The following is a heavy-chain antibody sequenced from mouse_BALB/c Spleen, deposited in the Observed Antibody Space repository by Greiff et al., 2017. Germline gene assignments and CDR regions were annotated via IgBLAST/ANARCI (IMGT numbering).Heavy chain of an antibody. Sequence: EVQRVESGGGLVKPGGSLKLSCAASGFTFSSYAMSWVRQTPEKRLEWVATISSGGSYTYYPDSVKGRFTISRDNAKNTLYLQMSSLRSEDTAMYYCARRGHDGDYFDYWGQGTTLTVSS. CDR1: GFTFSSYA. CDR3: ARRGHDGDYFDY. D-gene: IGHD2-12*01. J-gene: IGHJ2*01. CDR2: ISSGGSYT. V-gene: IGHV5-9-3*01.